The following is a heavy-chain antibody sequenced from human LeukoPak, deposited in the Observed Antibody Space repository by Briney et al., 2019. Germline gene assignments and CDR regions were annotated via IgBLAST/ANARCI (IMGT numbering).Heavy chain of an antibody. V-gene: IGHV4-59*13. J-gene: IGHJ6*03. CDR2: IYYSGST. CDR3: ARSSKTYYMDV. Sequence: SETLSLTCTVSGGSISTYFWTWIRQPPGKGLEWVGYIYYSGSTHYNSSLKSRVSISIDTSNSQFSLQLNSVTAADTAVYYCARSSKTYYMDVWGRGTTVTVSS. CDR1: GGSISTYF.